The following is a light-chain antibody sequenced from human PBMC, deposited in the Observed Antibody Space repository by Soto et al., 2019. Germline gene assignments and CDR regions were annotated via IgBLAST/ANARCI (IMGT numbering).Light chain of an antibody. Sequence: EILLTQSPATLSVSPGETATLSCRASQNVLSDLAWYQQKPGQPPRLLVYGATTRATDAPAKFRGRGSGTEFSLTISSLQSGDSATYYCQQYRSWPRTFGQGSKVEI. V-gene: IGKV3-15*01. CDR2: GAT. CDR3: QQYRSWPRT. CDR1: QNVLSD. J-gene: IGKJ1*01.